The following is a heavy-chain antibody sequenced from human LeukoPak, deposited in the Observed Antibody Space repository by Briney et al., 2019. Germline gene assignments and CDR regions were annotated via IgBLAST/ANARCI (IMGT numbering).Heavy chain of an antibody. V-gene: IGHV3-48*03. CDR1: GFDLSTYE. CDR3: AKRSCSGGSCNFDY. D-gene: IGHD2-15*01. CDR2: VTISGHTK. J-gene: IGHJ4*02. Sequence: PGGSLRLSCAASGFDLSTYEMNWVRQAPGKGLEWIADVTISGHTKNYADSVKGRFSISRDNARTSLYLQMHSLRVEDTGVYYCAKRSCSGGSCNFDYWGQGTLVTVSS.